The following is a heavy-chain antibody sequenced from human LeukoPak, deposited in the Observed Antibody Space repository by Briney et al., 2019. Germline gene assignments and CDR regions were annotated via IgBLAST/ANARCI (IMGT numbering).Heavy chain of an antibody. Sequence: PGGSLRLSCAVSGFSFNSYALHWVRQAPGKGLEWVSGISAKGDTQYYADSVKGRFTISRDNSKNTVYLDMKSLRVEETAIYYCAKDSSAWYFYFDSWGQGTLVTVSS. V-gene: IGHV3-23*01. D-gene: IGHD2-2*01. CDR1: GFSFNSYA. CDR3: AKDSSAWYFYFDS. J-gene: IGHJ4*01. CDR2: ISAKGDTQ.